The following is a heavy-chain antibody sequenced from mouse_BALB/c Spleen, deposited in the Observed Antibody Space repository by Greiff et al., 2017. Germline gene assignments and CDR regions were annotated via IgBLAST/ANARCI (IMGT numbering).Heavy chain of an antibody. J-gene: IGHJ4*01. CDR2: IDPANGNT. Sequence: VHVKQSGAELVKPGASVKLSCTASGFNIKDTYMHWVKQRPEQGLEWIGRIDPANGNTKYDPKFQGKATITADTSSNTAYLQLSSLTSEDTAVYYCATPIDYWGQGTSVTVSS. V-gene: IGHV14-3*02. CDR1: GFNIKDTY. CDR3: ATPIDY.